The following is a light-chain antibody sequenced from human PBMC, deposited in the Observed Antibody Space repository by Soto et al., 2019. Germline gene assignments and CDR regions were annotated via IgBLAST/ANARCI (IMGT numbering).Light chain of an antibody. J-gene: IGLJ1*01. CDR3: ISYTVSRSYV. CDR2: SVS. CDR1: SSDIGTYDH. V-gene: IGLV2-14*01. Sequence: TQPASVSGSPGQSITISCSGTSSDIGTYDHVAWFQQFPGKTPKLMIYSVSNRPSGVSYRFSGSKSGNTASLTISGLQAEDEADYYCISYTVSRSYVFGTGTKVTVL.